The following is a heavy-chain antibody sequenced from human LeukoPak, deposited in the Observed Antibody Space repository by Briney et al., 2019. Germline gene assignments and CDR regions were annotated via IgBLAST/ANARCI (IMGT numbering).Heavy chain of an antibody. CDR3: ATETNGRHYDY. CDR1: GFTFSSYA. CDR2: ISGSGGST. Sequence: GGSLRLSCAASGFTFSSYAMSWVRQAPGKGLEWVSAISGSGGSTYYADSVKGRFTISRDIANNFLYLQMNSLRAEDTAVYYCATETNGRHYDYWGQGTLLTVSS. D-gene: IGHD1-14*01. V-gene: IGHV3-23*01. J-gene: IGHJ4*02.